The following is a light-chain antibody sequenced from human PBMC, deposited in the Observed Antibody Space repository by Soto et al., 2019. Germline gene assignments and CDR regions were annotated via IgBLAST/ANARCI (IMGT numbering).Light chain of an antibody. V-gene: IGLV4-69*01. CDR1: SGHSSYA. J-gene: IGLJ2*01. Sequence: QSVLTQSPSASASLGASVKLTCTLSSGHSSYAITWLQQQPEKGPRYLMKVNMDGSNSQGDGIPDRFSGSSSGTERYLTISSLQSEDEAHYYCQTWGAGFRVFGGGTKVTVL. CDR2: VNMDGSN. CDR3: QTWGAGFRV.